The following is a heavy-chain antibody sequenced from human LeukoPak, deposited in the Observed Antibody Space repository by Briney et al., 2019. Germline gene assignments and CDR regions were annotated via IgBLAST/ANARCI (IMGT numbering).Heavy chain of an antibody. CDR1: GFTFSNYW. Sequence: GGSLRLSCAASGFTFSNYWMSWVRQAPGKGLEWVSHINSDGININYADSVKGRFTISRDNAKNALYLQMNSLRAEDTAVYYCAEDVPSGSADYEGWGTRVTVSS. CDR2: INSDGINI. J-gene: IGHJ4*02. D-gene: IGHD6-19*01. CDR3: AEDVPSGSADY. V-gene: IGHV3-74*01.